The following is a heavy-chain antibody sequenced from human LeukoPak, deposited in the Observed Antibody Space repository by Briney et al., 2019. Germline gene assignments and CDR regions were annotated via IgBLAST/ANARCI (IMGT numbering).Heavy chain of an antibody. J-gene: IGHJ4*02. V-gene: IGHV1-2*02. CDR3: ARGMGSGTYRRFDF. Sequence: ASVKVSCKASGYTFTAYNIHWVRQAPGQGLEWMGWITPNSGATNYAQQFQGRVTMTRDTSISTAYMELNNLMSDDTAVYYCARGMGSGTYRRFDFWGQGTLVTVSS. D-gene: IGHD3-10*01. CDR2: ITPNSGAT. CDR1: GYTFTAYN.